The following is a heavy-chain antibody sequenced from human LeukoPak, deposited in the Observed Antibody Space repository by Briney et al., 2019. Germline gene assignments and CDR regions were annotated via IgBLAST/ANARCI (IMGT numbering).Heavy chain of an antibody. D-gene: IGHD6-13*01. CDR2: IIPIFGTA. Sequence: ASVKVSCKASGGTFSSYAISWVRQAPGQGLEWMGGIIPIFGTANYAQKFQGRVTITTDESTSTAYMELSSLRSEDTAVYYCATDHKAAAGIWNAFDIWGQGTMVTVSS. CDR1: GGTFSSYA. V-gene: IGHV1-69*05. CDR3: ATDHKAAAGIWNAFDI. J-gene: IGHJ3*02.